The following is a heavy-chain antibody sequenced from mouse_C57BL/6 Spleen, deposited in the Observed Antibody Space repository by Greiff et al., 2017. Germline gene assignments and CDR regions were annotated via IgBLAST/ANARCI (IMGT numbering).Heavy chain of an antibody. CDR1: GYTFTSYW. D-gene: IGHD3-2*02. Sequence: VQLQQPGAELVKPGASVKLSCKASGYTFTSYWMHWVKQRPGQGLEWIGMIHPNSGSTNYNEKFKSKATLTVDKSSSTAYMQLSSLTSEDSAVYYCAREGTAQATGWFAYWGQGTLVTVSA. CDR3: AREGTAQATGWFAY. CDR2: IHPNSGST. J-gene: IGHJ3*01. V-gene: IGHV1-64*01.